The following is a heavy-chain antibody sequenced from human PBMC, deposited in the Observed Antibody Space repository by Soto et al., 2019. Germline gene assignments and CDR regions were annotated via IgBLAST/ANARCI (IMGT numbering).Heavy chain of an antibody. D-gene: IGHD2-8*02. CDR3: LTWSSGTPDY. V-gene: IGHV3-23*01. Sequence: EVQLLESGGGLVQPGGSLRLSCAASGFPFSTSAMNWVRQAPGKGLEWVSIISGTSDAAYYAESVKGRFTSSRDNSKNTLYLQMNSLRADDTAVYYCLTWSSGTPDYWGQGTLVIVSS. CDR1: GFPFSTSA. J-gene: IGHJ4*02. CDR2: ISGTSDAA.